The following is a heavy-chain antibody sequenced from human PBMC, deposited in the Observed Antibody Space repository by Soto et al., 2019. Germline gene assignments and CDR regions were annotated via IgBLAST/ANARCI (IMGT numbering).Heavy chain of an antibody. V-gene: IGHV3-74*01. CDR3: ARGGLEPFDY. CDR2: INDYGTTI. Sequence: LRLSFAASGXNLGSYWMHWVRQAPGKGLVWVSRINDYGTTINYAESVEGRFTTSRDDAKSEVYLQMNNLRAEDMAVYYCARGGLEPFDYWGQGALVTVSS. J-gene: IGHJ4*02. D-gene: IGHD1-1*01. CDR1: GXNLGSYW.